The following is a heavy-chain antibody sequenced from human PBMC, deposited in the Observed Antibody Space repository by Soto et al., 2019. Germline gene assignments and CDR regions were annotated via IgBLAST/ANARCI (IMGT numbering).Heavy chain of an antibody. D-gene: IGHD1-7*01. CDR2: IYHSGST. V-gene: IGHV4-4*02. Sequence: PSETLSLTCAVSGGSISSSNWWSWVRQPPGKGLEWIGEIYHSGSTNYNPSLKSRVTISVDKSKNQFSLKLSSVTAADTAVYYCARGGGRGLELLSYYYYYGMDVWGQGTTVTVSS. J-gene: IGHJ6*02. CDR1: GGSISSSNW. CDR3: ARGGGRGLELLSYYYYYGMDV.